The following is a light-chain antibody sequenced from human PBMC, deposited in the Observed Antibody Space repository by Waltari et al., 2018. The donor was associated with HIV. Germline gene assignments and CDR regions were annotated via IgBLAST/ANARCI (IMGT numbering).Light chain of an antibody. Sequence: QSALTQPAHVPGTRGQSIATSCTGARADGGPNTLISWYQQHPGKAPKPMIYEVSNPPSGVSNRFSVSRSGNTASLTISGRQAEDEADYYCCSYAGSSNWVFGGWTKLTVL. J-gene: IGLJ3*02. CDR2: EVS. CDR1: RADGGPNTL. CDR3: CSYAGSSNWV. V-gene: IGLV2-23*02.